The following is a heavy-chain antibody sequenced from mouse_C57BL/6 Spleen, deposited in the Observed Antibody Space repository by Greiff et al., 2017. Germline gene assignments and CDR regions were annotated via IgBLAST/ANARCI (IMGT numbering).Heavy chain of an antibody. CDR3: AGARNWDEGCDY. CDR2: INYDGSST. V-gene: IGHV5-16*01. CDR1: GFTFSDYY. Sequence: EVKLMESEGGLVQPGSSMKLSCTASGFTFSDYYMAWVRQVPETGLEWVANINYDGSSTYYLDSLKSRFIISRDNAKNILYLQMSSLKSEDTAACYCAGARNWDEGCDYWGQGTTLTVSS. J-gene: IGHJ2*01. D-gene: IGHD4-1*01.